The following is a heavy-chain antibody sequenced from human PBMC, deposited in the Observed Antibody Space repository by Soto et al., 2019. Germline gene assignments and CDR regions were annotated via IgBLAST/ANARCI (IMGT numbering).Heavy chain of an antibody. D-gene: IGHD6-13*01. J-gene: IGHJ4*02. CDR1: GGSISSSNW. Sequence: QVQLQESGPGLVKPSGTLSLTCAVSGGSISSSNWWGWVRQPPGKGLEWIGEIYHSGSTNYNPSLKSRGTQSEDKSKNQFSLKLSSVTAADTDVYYCARGIIAAAGTSDSNDYWGQGTLVTVSS. V-gene: IGHV4-4*02. CDR2: IYHSGST. CDR3: ARGIIAAAGTSDSNDY.